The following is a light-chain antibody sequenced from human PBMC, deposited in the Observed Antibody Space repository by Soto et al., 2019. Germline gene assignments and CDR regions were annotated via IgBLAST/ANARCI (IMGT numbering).Light chain of an antibody. V-gene: IGKV3-15*01. J-gene: IGKJ1*01. Sequence: EIVLTQSPATLSLSPGERATLSCRASQSVSSYLAWYQQKPGQAPRLLIYGAYTRATGIPARISGSGSGTEFTLTIRSLQSEDFAVYYCQQYNNWPQTFGQGTKVDIK. CDR3: QQYNNWPQT. CDR1: QSVSSY. CDR2: GAY.